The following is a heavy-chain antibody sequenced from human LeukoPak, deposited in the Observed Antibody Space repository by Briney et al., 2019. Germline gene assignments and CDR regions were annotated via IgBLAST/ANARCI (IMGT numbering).Heavy chain of an antibody. CDR2: ISYDGSNK. CDR3: ARDLFVVPAAIGYYFDY. CDR1: GFTFSSYA. V-gene: IGHV3-30-3*01. J-gene: IGHJ4*02. Sequence: GRSLRLSCAASGFTFSSYAMHWVRQAPGKGLEWVAVISYDGSNKYYADSVKGRFTISRDNSKNTLYLQMNSLRAEDTAVYYCARDLFVVPAAIGYYFDYWGQGTLVTVSS. D-gene: IGHD2-2*02.